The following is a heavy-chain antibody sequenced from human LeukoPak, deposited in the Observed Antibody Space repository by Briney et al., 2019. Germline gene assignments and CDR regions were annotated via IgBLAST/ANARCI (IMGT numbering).Heavy chain of an antibody. D-gene: IGHD2-21*02. CDR3: ARVRRGGDSRYFDY. J-gene: IGHJ4*02. V-gene: IGHV3-11*01. CDR2: IIRQCDTK. Sequence: GGSLRLPCAASGLTFTDYFMGWIRHAPGKGLDRVSHIIRQCDTKEYADSVKNRFTISRDNAKNSLYLKMNLLIVEDTAVYFCARVRRGGDSRYFDYWGQGALVTVSS. CDR1: GLTFTDYF.